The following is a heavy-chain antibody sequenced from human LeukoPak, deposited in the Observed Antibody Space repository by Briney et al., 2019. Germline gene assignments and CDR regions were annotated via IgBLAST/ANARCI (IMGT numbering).Heavy chain of an antibody. J-gene: IGHJ4*02. D-gene: IGHD6-19*01. CDR2: IYDSGNT. CDR3: ARETSLMGYASGLGFNY. V-gene: IGHV4-59*01. CDR1: GGSISSWY. Sequence: SETLSLTCTVSGGSISSWYWGCIRETPRRGLERIGYIYDSGNTNYNPSLKSRVTISIDTSKNQFSLKLTSVTAADTATYYCARETSLMGYASGLGFNYWGQGILVTVSS.